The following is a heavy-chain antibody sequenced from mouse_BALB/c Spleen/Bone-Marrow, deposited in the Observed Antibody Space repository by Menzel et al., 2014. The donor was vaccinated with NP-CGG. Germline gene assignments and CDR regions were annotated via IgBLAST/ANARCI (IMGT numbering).Heavy chain of an antibody. D-gene: IGHD2-4*01. CDR2: LTYSGST. Sequence: EVQLQQSGPGLVKPSQSLSLPCTVTGYSITSDYAWNWFRQFPGNKLEWMGYLTYSGSTSYNPSLKSRISITRDTSKNQFFLQLNSVTTEDTATYYCAGYYDYRYYAMDYWGQGTSVTVSS. CDR1: GYSITSDYA. CDR3: AGYYDYRYYAMDY. J-gene: IGHJ4*01. V-gene: IGHV3-2*02.